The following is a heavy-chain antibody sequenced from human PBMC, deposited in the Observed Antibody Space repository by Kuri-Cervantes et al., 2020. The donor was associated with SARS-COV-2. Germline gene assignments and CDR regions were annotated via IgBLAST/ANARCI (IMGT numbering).Heavy chain of an antibody. D-gene: IGHD4-17*01. Sequence: GGSLRLSCAASGFTFSSYGMHWVRQAPGKGLEWVAFIRCDGSNKYYADSVKGRFTISRDNSKNTLYLQMNSLRAEDTAVYYCAKDSLRRPFYYYYYYMDVWGKGTTVTVSS. V-gene: IGHV3-30*02. CDR3: AKDSLRRPFYYYYYYMDV. J-gene: IGHJ6*03. CDR1: GFTFSSYG. CDR2: IRCDGSNK.